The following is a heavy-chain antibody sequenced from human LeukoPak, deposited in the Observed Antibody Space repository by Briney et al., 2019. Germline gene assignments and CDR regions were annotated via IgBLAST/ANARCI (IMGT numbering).Heavy chain of an antibody. CDR3: ARGLAGDAAHDAFDI. Sequence: SETLSLTCAVSGGSISSYYWSWIRQPPGKGLEWIGYIYYSGTTNYNPSLKSRVTISVDTSKNQFSLKLSSVTTTDTAVYYCARGLAGDAAHDAFDIWGQGTMVTVSS. J-gene: IGHJ3*02. CDR1: GGSISSYY. CDR2: IYYSGTT. V-gene: IGHV4-59*01. D-gene: IGHD3-10*01.